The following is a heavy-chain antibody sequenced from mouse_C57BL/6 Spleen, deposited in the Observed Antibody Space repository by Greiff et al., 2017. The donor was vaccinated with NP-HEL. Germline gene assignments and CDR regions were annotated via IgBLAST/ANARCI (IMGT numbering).Heavy chain of an antibody. Sequence: EVQLVESGGGLVTPGGSLKLSCAASGFTFSSYAMSWVRPPPEKRLEWVATISDGGSYTYYPDNVTCRFTISRDNAKNNLYLQMSQLKSEDTAMYYCARDNDYFDYWGQGTTLTVSS. J-gene: IGHJ2*01. D-gene: IGHD2-3*01. CDR1: GFTFSSYA. CDR3: ARDNDYFDY. CDR2: ISDGGSYT. V-gene: IGHV5-4*01.